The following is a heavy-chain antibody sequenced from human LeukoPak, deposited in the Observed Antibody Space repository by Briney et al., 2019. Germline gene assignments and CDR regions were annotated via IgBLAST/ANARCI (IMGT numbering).Heavy chain of an antibody. D-gene: IGHD3-22*01. CDR3: ASYDSNGSNFDY. CDR2: IIPIFGTA. Sequence: SVKVSCKASGGTFSSYAISWVRQAPGQGLEWMGRIIPIFGTANYAQKFQGRVTITADKSTSTAYMELSSLRSEDTAVYYCASYDSNGSNFDYWGQGTLVTVSS. CDR1: GGTFSSYA. V-gene: IGHV1-69*06. J-gene: IGHJ4*02.